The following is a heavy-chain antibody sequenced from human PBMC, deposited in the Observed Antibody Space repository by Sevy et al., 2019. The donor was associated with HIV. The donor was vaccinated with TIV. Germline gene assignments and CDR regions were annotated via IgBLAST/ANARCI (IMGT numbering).Heavy chain of an antibody. D-gene: IGHD5-12*01. CDR2: VSFDGGNT. CDR3: ARGPYNSGLRFDF. CDR1: GFRLSDYA. J-gene: IGHJ4*02. Sequence: GESLKISCVASGFRLSDYAMHWVSQGPDKGLAWVAVVSFDGGNTYYSDAVEGRFTISRDNSKNTVFLQMNSLSPDDTALYYCARGPYNSGLRFDFWGQGTLVTVSS. V-gene: IGHV3-30-3*01.